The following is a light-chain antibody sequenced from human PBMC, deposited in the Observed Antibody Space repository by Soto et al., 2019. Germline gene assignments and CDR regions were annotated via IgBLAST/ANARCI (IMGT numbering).Light chain of an antibody. J-gene: IGKJ4*01. CDR3: QQYKNWPRT. Sequence: ELMMTKSPVTLSLSPVERTALSCRTSQSALRNLAWYQQKPGRAPRLLIYGASTRATGIPARFSGNGSGTEFTLTISSLQSEDFAVYSCQQYKNWPRTFGGGTKVDI. V-gene: IGKV3-15*01. CDR1: QSALRN. CDR2: GAS.